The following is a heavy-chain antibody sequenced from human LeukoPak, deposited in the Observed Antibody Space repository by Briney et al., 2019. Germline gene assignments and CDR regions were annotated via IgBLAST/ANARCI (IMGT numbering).Heavy chain of an antibody. CDR1: GYTFTCYG. J-gene: IGHJ6*02. Sequence: ASVKVSCKASGYTFTCYGISWVRQAPGQGLEWMGWISAYNGNTNYAQKLQGRVTMTTDTSTSTAYMELRSLRSDDTAVYYCARDRYCTNGVCDYYYGMDVWGQGTTVTVSS. CDR2: ISAYNGNT. D-gene: IGHD2-8*01. CDR3: ARDRYCTNGVCDYYYGMDV. V-gene: IGHV1-18*01.